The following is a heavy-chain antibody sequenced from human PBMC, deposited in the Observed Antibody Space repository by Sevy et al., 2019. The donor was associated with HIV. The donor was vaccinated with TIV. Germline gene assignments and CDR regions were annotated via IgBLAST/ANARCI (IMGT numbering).Heavy chain of an antibody. Sequence: GGSLRLSCAASGFTFRNYWMHWVRQSPGKGLMWVSRIDGSGSIISYAGPVKGRFTISRDNAKNTVYLQMNSLRVEDTAVYYCARDHTDGNTPGDDFDYWGQGIMVTVSS. CDR1: GFTFRNYW. D-gene: IGHD3-16*01. CDR3: ARDHTDGNTPGDDFDY. CDR2: IDGSGSII. J-gene: IGHJ4*02. V-gene: IGHV3-74*01.